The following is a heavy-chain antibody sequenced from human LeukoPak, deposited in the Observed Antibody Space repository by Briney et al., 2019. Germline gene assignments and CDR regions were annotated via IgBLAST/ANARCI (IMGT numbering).Heavy chain of an antibody. CDR3: AGDSDLQPRNGFHM. CDR1: GFTLSNYA. D-gene: IGHD1-14*01. J-gene: IGHJ3*02. CDR2: LSGDGART. V-gene: IGHV3-23*01. Sequence: GGSLRLSCAVSGFTLSNYAMSWVRQAPGKGLEWVSILSGDGARTYYADSVKGRFTISRDLSKNTLYLQMNNLKPEDTAIYYCAGDSDLQPRNGFHMWGQGTVATVSS.